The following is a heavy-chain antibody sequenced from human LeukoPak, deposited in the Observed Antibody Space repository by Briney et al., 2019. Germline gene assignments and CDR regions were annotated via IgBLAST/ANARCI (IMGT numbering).Heavy chain of an antibody. J-gene: IGHJ4*02. V-gene: IGHV3-7*03. D-gene: IGHD1-26*01. CDR2: IKQDGSEK. Sequence: PGGSLRLSCAASGFTFSSYWMSWVRQAPGKGLEWVAIIKQDGSEKYYVDSVKGRFTISRDNSKNSLYLQMNSLRAEETALYYCAKDAIVGATRPYYFYYWGQGTLVTVSS. CDR3: AKDAIVGATRPYYFYY. CDR1: GFTFSSYW.